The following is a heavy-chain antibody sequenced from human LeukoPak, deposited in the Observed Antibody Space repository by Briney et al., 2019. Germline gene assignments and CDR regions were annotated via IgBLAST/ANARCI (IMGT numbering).Heavy chain of an antibody. CDR1: GYTFTSYD. J-gene: IGHJ5*02. D-gene: IGHD6-13*01. CDR3: ATLGVAAAGYNWFDP. CDR2: MNPNSGNT. Sequence: ASVKVSCKASGYTFTSYDINWVRQATGQGLEWMGWMNPNSGNTGYAQKFQGRVTMTRNTSISTAYMELSSLRSEDTAVYYCATLGVAAAGYNWFDPWGQGTLVTVSS. V-gene: IGHV1-8*02.